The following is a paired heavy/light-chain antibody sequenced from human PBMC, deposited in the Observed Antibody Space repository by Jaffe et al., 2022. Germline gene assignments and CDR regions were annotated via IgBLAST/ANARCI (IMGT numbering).Heavy chain of an antibody. CDR1: DYSISSSVYL. V-gene: IGHV4-38-2*01. Sequence: QVQLRESGPGLVKPSEILSLTCDVSDYSISSSVYLWGWVRQSPGKGLQWIASIYHSGTTYYNPSLKSRVSISLDTSKNQFSLNLRSVTAADMAVYYCARHYAFGSGSYRGFDAWGQGIRVPVSS. CDR2: IYHSGTT. CDR3: ARHYAFGSGSYRGFDA. D-gene: IGHD3-10*01. J-gene: IGHJ5*02.
Light chain of an antibody. Sequence: DIVLTQSPLSLPVTPGEPASISCRSSQSLLYSNGDNYLDWYLQRPGQSPQLLIYLGSNRASGVPDRFSGSGSGTDFTLKISRVEAEDVGVYYCMQAVQIPLTFGGGTKVEIK. CDR3: MQAVQIPLT. J-gene: IGKJ4*01. CDR2: LGS. V-gene: IGKV2-28*01. CDR1: QSLLYSNGDNY.